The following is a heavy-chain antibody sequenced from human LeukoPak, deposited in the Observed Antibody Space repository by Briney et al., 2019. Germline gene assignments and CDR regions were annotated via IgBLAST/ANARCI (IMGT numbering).Heavy chain of an antibody. CDR3: ARENGYSSSFDY. CDR1: GFTFSSYW. D-gene: IGHD6-6*01. CDR2: IKQDGSEK. V-gene: IGHV3-7*01. Sequence: GGSLRLSCAASGFTFSSYWMSWVRQAPGKGLEWVANIKQDGSEKYYVESVKGRITISRDNAKKSLYLQMNSLRAEDTAVYYCARENGYSSSFDYWGQGTLVTVSS. J-gene: IGHJ4*02.